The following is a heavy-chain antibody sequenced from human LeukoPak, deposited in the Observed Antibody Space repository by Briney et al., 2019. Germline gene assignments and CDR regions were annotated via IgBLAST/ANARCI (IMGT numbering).Heavy chain of an antibody. V-gene: IGHV4-4*02. CDR3: ARAFSSGWYPYSIGGLWFDY. Sequence: SETLSLTCAVSGGSISSSNWWSWVRQPPGKGLDWIGEIYHSGSTNYNPSLKSRFTISVDKSKNQFSLKLSSVPAADTAVYYCARAFSSGWYPYSIGGLWFDYWGQGTLVTVSS. CDR2: IYHSGST. CDR1: GGSISSSNW. D-gene: IGHD6-19*01. J-gene: IGHJ4*02.